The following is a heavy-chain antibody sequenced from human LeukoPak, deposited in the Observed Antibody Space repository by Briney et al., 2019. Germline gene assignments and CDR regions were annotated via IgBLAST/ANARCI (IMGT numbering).Heavy chain of an antibody. D-gene: IGHD1-14*01. V-gene: IGHV4-38-2*02. CDR3: ARKVYHTASDY. J-gene: IGHJ4*02. CDR2: IFHRGST. CDR1: GYSISSGYY. Sequence: PSENLSLTCTVAGYSISSGYYWGWTRQPPGKGLEGIGRIFHRGSTYYNPSLKSRVTTSVDTSKTQFSLKTRSVTAAAAAVCSCARKVYHTASDYWGQGMMVTVSS.